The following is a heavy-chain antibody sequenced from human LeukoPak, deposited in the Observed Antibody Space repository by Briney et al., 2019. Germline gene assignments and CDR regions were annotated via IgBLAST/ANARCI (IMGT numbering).Heavy chain of an antibody. CDR3: AKDVRAGSWGDYYYYYMDV. CDR1: AFTFSRYG. D-gene: IGHD1-14*01. CDR2: IRYDGSNK. J-gene: IGHJ6*03. V-gene: IGHV3-30*02. Sequence: GGSLRLSCAASAFTFSRYGMHWVRQAPGKGLEWVAFIRYDGSNKYYADSVNGRFAISRDNSKNTVPLYMNSLRAEDTAVYYCAKDVRAGSWGDYYYYYMDVWGKGTTVTISS.